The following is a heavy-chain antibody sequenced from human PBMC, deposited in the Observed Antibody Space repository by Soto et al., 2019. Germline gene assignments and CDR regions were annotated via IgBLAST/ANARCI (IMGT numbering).Heavy chain of an antibody. CDR2: INHSGST. CDR1: GGSFSGYY. J-gene: IGHJ3*02. Sequence: SETLSLTCAVYGGSFSGYYWSWIRQPPGKGLEWIGEINHSGSTNYNPSLKSRVTISVDTSKNQFSLKLSSVTAADTAVYYWAGGGGSLFDAFDIWGQGTMVTVSS. CDR3: AGGGGSLFDAFDI. D-gene: IGHD3-10*02. V-gene: IGHV4-34*01.